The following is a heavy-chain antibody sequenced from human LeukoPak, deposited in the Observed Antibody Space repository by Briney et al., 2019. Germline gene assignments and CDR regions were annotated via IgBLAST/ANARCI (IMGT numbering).Heavy chain of an antibody. J-gene: IGHJ4*02. CDR1: GFTFSSYA. CDR2: ISGSGGST. D-gene: IGHD3-22*01. CDR3: ARDLYYYDSSGFDY. Sequence: PGGSLRLSCAASGFTFSSYAMSWVRQAPGKGLEWVSAISGSGGSTYYADSVKDRFTISRDNAKNSLYLQMNSLRAEDTAVYYCARDLYYYDSSGFDYWGQGTLVTVSS. V-gene: IGHV3-23*01.